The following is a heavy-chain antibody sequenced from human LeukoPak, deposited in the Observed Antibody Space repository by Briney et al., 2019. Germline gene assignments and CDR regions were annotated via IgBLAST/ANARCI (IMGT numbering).Heavy chain of an antibody. V-gene: IGHV3-30*02. CDR2: IWYDGSNI. J-gene: IGHJ4*02. D-gene: IGHD2-2*01. CDR3: ARDRIVVVPAAIGY. Sequence: GGSLRLSCAASGFLLSSSGMHWVRQTPGKGLEWVAFIWYDGSNIYYADSVRGRFTISRDNSKNTLYLQMNSLRAEDTAVYYCARDRIVVVPAAIGYWGQGTLVTVSS. CDR1: GFLLSSSG.